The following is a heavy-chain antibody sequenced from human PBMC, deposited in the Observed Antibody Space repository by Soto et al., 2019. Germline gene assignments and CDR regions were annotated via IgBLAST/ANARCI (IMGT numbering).Heavy chain of an antibody. CDR2: ISGYNGKT. CDR3: ARDRVGRATVVPDDAFDI. J-gene: IGHJ3*02. CDR1: GYSITTYG. D-gene: IGHD2-15*01. V-gene: IGHV1-18*01. Sequence: QVPLEQSRAEVKKPGASVRVSCEVSGYSITTYGTSWVRQAPGQGLEWMGWISGYNGKTRYAQKFQGRFTMTTDASTSTAYMELKSLRFDDTAIYFCARDRVGRATVVPDDAFDIWGQGTMVTVSS.